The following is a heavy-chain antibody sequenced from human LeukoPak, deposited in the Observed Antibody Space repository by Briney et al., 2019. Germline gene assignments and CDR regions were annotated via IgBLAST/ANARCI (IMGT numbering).Heavy chain of an antibody. J-gene: IGHJ4*02. V-gene: IGHV3-33*01. CDR3: ASLGSSWYIIN. Sequence: GSLRLSCAASGFTFSNYGMHWVRQAPGKGLEWVAIIWHDGSNKYYADSVKGRFTISRDNSKNTLYLQMSSLRAEGTAVYYCASLGSSWYIINWGQGTLVTVSS. CDR2: IWHDGSNK. D-gene: IGHD6-13*01. CDR1: GFTFSNYG.